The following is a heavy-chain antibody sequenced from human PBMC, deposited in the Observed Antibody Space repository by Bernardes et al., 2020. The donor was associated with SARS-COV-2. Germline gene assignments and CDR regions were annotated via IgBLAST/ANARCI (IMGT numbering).Heavy chain of an antibody. V-gene: IGHV3-21*01. Sequence: GSLRLSCAASGFTFSSYSMNWVRQAPGKGLEWVSSISSSSSYIYYADSVKGRFTISRDNAKNSLYLQMNSLRAEDTAVYYCARDQYQYSIAAPADYWGQGTLVTVSS. D-gene: IGHD6-6*01. CDR1: GFTFSSYS. CDR2: ISSSSSYI. CDR3: ARDQYQYSIAAPADY. J-gene: IGHJ4*02.